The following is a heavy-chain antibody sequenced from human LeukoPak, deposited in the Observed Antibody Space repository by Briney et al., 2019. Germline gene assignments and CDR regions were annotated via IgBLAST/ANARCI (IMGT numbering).Heavy chain of an antibody. CDR3: ARGGSWDIVVVRGYY. Sequence: SETLSLTCAVYGGSLSGYYWSLIRQPSGKGLEWIGESNHSGSTNYNPSLKSRVTISVDTSKNQFSLKLSSVTAADTAVYYCARGGSWDIVVVRGYYWGQGTLVTVSS. D-gene: IGHD2-2*01. J-gene: IGHJ4*02. CDR1: GGSLSGYY. CDR2: SNHSGST. V-gene: IGHV4-34*01.